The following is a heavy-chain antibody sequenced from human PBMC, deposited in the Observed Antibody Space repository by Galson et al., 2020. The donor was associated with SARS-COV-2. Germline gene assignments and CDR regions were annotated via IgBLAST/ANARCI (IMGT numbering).Heavy chain of an antibody. CDR1: GFTSSDYY. CDR2: ISGTGIHM. V-gene: IGHV3-11*04. J-gene: IGHJ6*02. Sequence: AGGSLRLSCTASGFTSSDYYMAWVRQAPGKGLEWLSWISGTGIHMNYADSVRGRFTIDRDSAENSVYLQMKGLRAEDTALYYCVRFGDFFFYAMDVWGQGTTVTVSS. CDR3: VRFGDFFFYAMDV. D-gene: IGHD3-16*01.